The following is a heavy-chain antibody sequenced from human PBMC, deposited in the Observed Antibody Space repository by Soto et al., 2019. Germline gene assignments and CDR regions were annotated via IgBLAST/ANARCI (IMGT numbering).Heavy chain of an antibody. CDR2: IYYSGST. CDR3: ARAYCSGGSCYYGMDV. D-gene: IGHD2-15*01. Sequence: VSDGNSISLGDCRSWKRKHPGKGLEWIGYIYYSGSTYYNPSLKSRVTISVDTSKNQFSLKLSSVTAADTAVYYCARAYCSGGSCYYGMDVWGQGTTVTVSS. CDR1: DGNSISLGDC. V-gene: IGHV4-31*02. J-gene: IGHJ6*02.